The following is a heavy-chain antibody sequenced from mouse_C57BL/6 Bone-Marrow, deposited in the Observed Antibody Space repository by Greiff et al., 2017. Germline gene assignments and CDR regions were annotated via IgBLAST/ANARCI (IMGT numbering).Heavy chain of an antibody. CDR3: ARGGGYAMDY. V-gene: IGHV1-69*01. CDR2: IDPSDSYT. Sequence: QVQLQQSGAELVMPGASVKLSCKASGYTFTSYWMHWVKQRPGQGLEWIGEIDPSDSYTNYNQKFKGKSTLTEDKSSSTAYMQLSSLTSEDSAVYYCARGGGYAMDYWGQGTSVTVSS. J-gene: IGHJ4*01. CDR1: GYTFTSYW.